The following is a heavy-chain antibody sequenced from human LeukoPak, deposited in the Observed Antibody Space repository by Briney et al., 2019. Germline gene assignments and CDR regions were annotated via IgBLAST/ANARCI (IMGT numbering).Heavy chain of an antibody. CDR2: IYESGTT. Sequence: PSETLSLTCAVYGESLNSYYWSWVRQPPGEGLEWIGEIYESGTTEYNPSLKSRVTISLDSSKKQFSLHLTSVTAADTAIYYCARDSGVDNFFDYWGLGTPVTVSS. V-gene: IGHV4-34*01. D-gene: IGHD2-21*01. CDR3: ARDSGVDNFFDY. J-gene: IGHJ4*02. CDR1: GESLNSYY.